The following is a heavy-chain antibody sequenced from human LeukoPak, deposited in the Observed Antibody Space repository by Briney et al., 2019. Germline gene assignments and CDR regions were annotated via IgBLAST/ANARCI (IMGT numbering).Heavy chain of an antibody. V-gene: IGHV4-39*01. CDR3: ARHQSYYYDYYMDV. CDR1: GGSISSSSHY. J-gene: IGHJ6*03. Sequence: SETLSLTRTVSGGSISSSSHYWGWTRQPPGKGLEWIGSIYYSGSTYYNPSLKSRVTISVDTSKNQFSLKLTSVTAADTAVYYCARHQSYYYDYYMDVWGKGTTVTISS. CDR2: IYYSGST.